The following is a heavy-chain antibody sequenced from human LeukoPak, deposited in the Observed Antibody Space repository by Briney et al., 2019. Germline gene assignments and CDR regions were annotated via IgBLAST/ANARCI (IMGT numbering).Heavy chain of an antibody. CDR1: GGTFSSYA. CDR2: IIPIFGTV. D-gene: IGHD3-3*01. Sequence: GASVKVSCKASGGTFSSYAISWVRQAPGQGLEWMGGIIPIFGTVNYAQKFQGRVTITADESTSTAYMELSSLRSEDTAVYYCARGYDFWSGYSSGTLHYYYGMDVWGQGTTVTVSS. CDR3: ARGYDFWSGYSSGTLHYYYGMDV. V-gene: IGHV1-69*01. J-gene: IGHJ6*02.